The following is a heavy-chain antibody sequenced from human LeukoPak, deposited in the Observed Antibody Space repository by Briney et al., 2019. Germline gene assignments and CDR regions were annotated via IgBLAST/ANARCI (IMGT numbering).Heavy chain of an antibody. Sequence: GGSLRLSCAASGFTFSSYWMHWVRQAPGKGLVWVARINSDGSSTCYADSVKGRFTISRDNAKNTLYLQMNSLRAEDTAVYYCSREAFSGSGPAGGMDVWGQGTTVTVSS. CDR1: GFTFSSYW. V-gene: IGHV3-74*01. CDR3: SREAFSGSGPAGGMDV. J-gene: IGHJ6*02. D-gene: IGHD3-10*01. CDR2: INSDGSST.